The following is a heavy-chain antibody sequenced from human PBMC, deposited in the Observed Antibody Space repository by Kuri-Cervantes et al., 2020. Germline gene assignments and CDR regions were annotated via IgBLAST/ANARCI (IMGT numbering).Heavy chain of an antibody. V-gene: IGHV4-30-4*01. D-gene: IGHD3-9*01. CDR2: IYHSGST. CDR1: GGSISSGDYY. J-gene: IGHJ3*02. CDR3: ASVYDILTGSYAFDI. Sequence: SETLSLTCTVSGGSISSGDYYWSWIRQPPGKGLEWIGEIYHSGSTNYNPSLKSRVTISVDKSKNQFSLKLSSVTAADTAVYYCASVYDILTGSYAFDIWGQGTMVTVSS.